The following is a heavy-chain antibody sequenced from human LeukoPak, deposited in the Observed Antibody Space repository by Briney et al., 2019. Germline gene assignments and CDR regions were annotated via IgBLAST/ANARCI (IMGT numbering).Heavy chain of an antibody. J-gene: IGHJ4*02. Sequence: SETLSLTCTVSGGSISSYYWSWIRQPPGKGLEWIGYIYYSGSTNYNPSLKSRVTISVDTSKNQFSLKLSSVTAADTAVYYCASNIAVAGTTKFDYWGQGTLVTVSS. CDR1: GGSISSYY. CDR3: ASNIAVAGTTKFDY. D-gene: IGHD6-19*01. CDR2: IYYSGST. V-gene: IGHV4-59*01.